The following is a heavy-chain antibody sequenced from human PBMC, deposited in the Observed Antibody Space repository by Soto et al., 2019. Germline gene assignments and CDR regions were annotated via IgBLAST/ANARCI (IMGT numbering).Heavy chain of an antibody. D-gene: IGHD1-26*01. V-gene: IGHV4-39*01. J-gene: IGHJ5*02. Sequence: SETRSRTWTGSGGSISSSMYYWVWIRQPPGKGLEWIGSIYYSGRTYYNPSLKSRVTISVDTSKNQFSLKLSSVTAADTGMYYCARHFMGVPYHWGQGALATVSS. CDR1: GGSISSSMYY. CDR3: ARHFMGVPYH. CDR2: IYYSGRT.